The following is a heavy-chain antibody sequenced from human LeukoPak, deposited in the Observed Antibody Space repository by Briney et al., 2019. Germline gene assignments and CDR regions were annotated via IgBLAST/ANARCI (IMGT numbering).Heavy chain of an antibody. CDR2: IYSGGST. CDR3: AREMYCSGGSCYGDAFDI. J-gene: IGHJ3*02. D-gene: IGHD2-15*01. CDR1: GFTFSRSG. V-gene: IGHV3-66*01. Sequence: GRSLRLSCAASGFTFSRSGMHWVRQAPGRGLEWVSVIYSGGSTYYADSVKGRFSISRDKSKNTLYLHMNSLRAEDTALYYCAREMYCSGGSCYGDAFDIWGQGTMVTVSS.